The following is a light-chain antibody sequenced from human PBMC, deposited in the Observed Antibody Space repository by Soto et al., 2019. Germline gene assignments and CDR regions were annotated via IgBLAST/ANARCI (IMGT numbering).Light chain of an antibody. Sequence: QSALTQPPSASGSPGQSVTIPCAGTSTDVGEYNYVSWYQQHPGKVPKLIIFEVNKRPSGVPDRFSGSKSGDTASLTVSGLQAEDEADYYCSSFVGAPVIFGGGTK. J-gene: IGLJ2*01. V-gene: IGLV2-8*01. CDR3: SSFVGAPVI. CDR1: STDVGEYNY. CDR2: EVN.